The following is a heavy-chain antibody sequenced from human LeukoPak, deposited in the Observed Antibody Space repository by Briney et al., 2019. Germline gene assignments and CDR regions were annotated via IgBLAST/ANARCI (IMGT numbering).Heavy chain of an antibody. CDR2: IYHSGST. V-gene: IGHV4-30-2*01. Sequence: KASETLSLTCAVSGGSISSGGYSWSWIRQPPGKGLEWIGYIYHSGSTNYNPSLKSRVTISVDTSKNQFSLKLSSVTAADTAVYYCARGPPYIVVVTAIGFFDYWGQGTLVTVSS. CDR3: ARGPPYIVVVTAIGFFDY. CDR1: GGSISSGGYS. D-gene: IGHD2-21*02. J-gene: IGHJ4*02.